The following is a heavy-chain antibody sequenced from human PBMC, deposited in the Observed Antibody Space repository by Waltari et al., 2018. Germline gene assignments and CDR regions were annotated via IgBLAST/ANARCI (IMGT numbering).Heavy chain of an antibody. V-gene: IGHV3-30*18. CDR1: GPSDYLFGNHG. CDR3: AKELQEQLEIADDAFDV. Sequence: QVNLAQSGGGVVQPGASIRLSCVVSGPSDYLFGNHGLHWLRQAPGKGLEWLAVASFDGSDPLYADSVRGRFVISRDNSKNTLYLHMNSLGPEDTAVYFCAKELQEQLEIADDAFDVWGQGALVTVSS. J-gene: IGHJ3*01. D-gene: IGHD6-13*01. CDR2: ASFDGSDP.